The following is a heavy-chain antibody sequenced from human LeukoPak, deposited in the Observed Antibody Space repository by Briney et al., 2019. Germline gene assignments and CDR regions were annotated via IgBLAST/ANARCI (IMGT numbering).Heavy chain of an antibody. Sequence: SETLSLTCAVYGGSFSGYYWSWIRQPPGKGLEWIGEINHSGSTNYNPSLKSRVTISVDTSKNQFSLKLSSVTAADTAVYYCARHYLCSSTSRSYFNWFDPWGQGTLVTVSS. CDR2: INHSGST. CDR1: GGSFSGYY. D-gene: IGHD2-2*01. CDR3: ARHYLCSSTSRSYFNWFDP. V-gene: IGHV4-34*01. J-gene: IGHJ5*02.